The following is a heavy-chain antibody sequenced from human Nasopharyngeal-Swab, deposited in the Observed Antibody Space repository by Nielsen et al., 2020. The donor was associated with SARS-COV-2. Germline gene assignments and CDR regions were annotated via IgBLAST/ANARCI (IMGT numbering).Heavy chain of an antibody. V-gene: IGHV3-11*05. J-gene: IGHJ4*02. CDR2: ISSSSSYT. D-gene: IGHD6-19*01. CDR3: AKDRSSSGLDY. Sequence: GSLSLSCAASGFTFSDYYMSWIRQAPGKGLEWVSYISSSSSYTNYADSVKGRFTISRDNSKNTLYLQMNSLRAEDTAVYYCAKDRSSSGLDYWGQGTLVTVSS. CDR1: GFTFSDYY.